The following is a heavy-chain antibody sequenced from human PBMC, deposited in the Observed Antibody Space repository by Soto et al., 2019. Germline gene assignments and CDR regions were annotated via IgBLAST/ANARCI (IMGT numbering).Heavy chain of an antibody. Sequence: GGSLRLSCGASGFTFSSYAMRWVRQAPGKGLEWVSAISGSGGSTYSADSVKGRFTISRDNSKNTLYLQMNSLRAEDTAIYYCAKNRATYYYGSGPFDYWGQGTLVTVSS. CDR3: AKNRATYYYGSGPFDY. CDR1: GFTFSSYA. V-gene: IGHV3-23*01. CDR2: ISGSGGST. J-gene: IGHJ4*02. D-gene: IGHD3-10*01.